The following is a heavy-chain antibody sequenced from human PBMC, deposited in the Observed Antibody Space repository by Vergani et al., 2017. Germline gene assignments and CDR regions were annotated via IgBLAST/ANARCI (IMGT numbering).Heavy chain of an antibody. V-gene: IGHV4-59*01. Sequence: QVQLQESGPGLVKPSETLSLTCTVSGGSISSYYWSLIRQPPGKGLEWIGYSYYSGSTNYNPSLKSRVTISVDTSKNQFSLKLSSVTAADTAVYYCARGRYSSSSPGGWFDPWGQGTLVTVSS. D-gene: IGHD6-13*01. CDR3: ARGRYSSSSPGGWFDP. J-gene: IGHJ5*02. CDR1: GGSISSYY. CDR2: SYYSGST.